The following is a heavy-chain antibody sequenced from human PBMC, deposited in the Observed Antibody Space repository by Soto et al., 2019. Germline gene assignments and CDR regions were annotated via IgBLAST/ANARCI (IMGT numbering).Heavy chain of an antibody. CDR1: GFTFSSSG. J-gene: IGHJ4*02. V-gene: IGHV3-33*08. Sequence: GGSLRLSCAAAGFTFSSSGMHWVRQAPGKGLEWVAIIWYDGSKKYYADSVKGRFTISRDNSKNTVYLKMNSLRAEDTAVYYCARAPFTIYDTSGYYDYWGQGTLVTVSS. D-gene: IGHD3-22*01. CDR2: IWYDGSKK. CDR3: ARAPFTIYDTSGYYDY.